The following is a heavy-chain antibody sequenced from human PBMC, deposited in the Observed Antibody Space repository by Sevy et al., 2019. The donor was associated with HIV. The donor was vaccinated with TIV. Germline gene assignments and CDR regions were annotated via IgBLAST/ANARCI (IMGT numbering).Heavy chain of an antibody. CDR1: GFTFGDYA. Sequence: GGSLRLSCTASGFTFGDYAMSWFRQAPGKGLEWVGFIRSKAYGGTTEYAASVKGRFTISRDDSKSIAYMQMNSLKNEDTAVYYCTRDLSRVATPYYYYYYMDVWGKGTTVTVSS. D-gene: IGHD5-12*01. V-gene: IGHV3-49*03. J-gene: IGHJ6*03. CDR3: TRDLSRVATPYYYYYYMDV. CDR2: IRSKAYGGTT.